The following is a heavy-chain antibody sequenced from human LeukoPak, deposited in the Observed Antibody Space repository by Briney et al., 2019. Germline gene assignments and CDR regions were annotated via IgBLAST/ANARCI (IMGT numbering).Heavy chain of an antibody. CDR2: IYYSGST. D-gene: IGHD3-16*01. CDR1: GGSISSYY. Sequence: PSETLSLTCTVSGGSISSYYWSWIRQPPGKGLEWIGYIYYSGSTNYNPSLESRVTISVDTSKNQFSLKLSSVTAADTAVYYCARISRGIDYWGQGTLVTVSS. CDR3: ARISRGIDY. J-gene: IGHJ4*02. V-gene: IGHV4-59*01.